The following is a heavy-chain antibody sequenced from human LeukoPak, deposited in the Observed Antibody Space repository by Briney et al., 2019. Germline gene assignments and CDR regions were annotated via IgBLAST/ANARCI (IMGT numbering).Heavy chain of an antibody. CDR3: ARGKSGSYGTKGY. Sequence: PGGSLRLSCVASGITFSSYSMNWVRQAPGKGLEWVSYISSFSGTINYADSVKGRFTISRDNSKNTLYLQMNSLRAEDTAVYYCARGKSGSYGTKGYWGQGTLVTVSS. CDR2: ISSFSGTI. V-gene: IGHV3-48*01. CDR1: GITFSSYS. J-gene: IGHJ4*02. D-gene: IGHD1-26*01.